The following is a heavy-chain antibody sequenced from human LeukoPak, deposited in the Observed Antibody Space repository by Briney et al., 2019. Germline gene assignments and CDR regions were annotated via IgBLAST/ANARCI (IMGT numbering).Heavy chain of an antibody. CDR3: ARFGYYGSGGFDY. Sequence: SETLSLTCAVYGGSFSGYYWSWIRQPPGKGLEWIGEINHSGSTNYNPSLKSRVTISVDTSKNQFSLKLSSVTAADTAVYYCARFGYYGSGGFDYWGQGTLVTVSS. V-gene: IGHV4-34*01. CDR1: GGSFSGYY. J-gene: IGHJ4*02. CDR2: INHSGST. D-gene: IGHD3-10*01.